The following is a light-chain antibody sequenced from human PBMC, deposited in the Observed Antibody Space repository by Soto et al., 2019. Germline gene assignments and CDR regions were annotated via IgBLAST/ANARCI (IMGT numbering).Light chain of an antibody. CDR2: EDS. J-gene: IGLJ1*01. CDR1: SSDVGGYRL. CDR3: CSFAGGSTYV. Sequence: SALTQPASVSGSPGQSITISCTGTSSDVGGYRLVSWYQQHPRKAPKLIIYEDSERPSGVSLRFSASKSGNTASLTISGLQAEDEANYYCCSFAGGSTYVFGSGTKLTVL. V-gene: IGLV2-23*01.